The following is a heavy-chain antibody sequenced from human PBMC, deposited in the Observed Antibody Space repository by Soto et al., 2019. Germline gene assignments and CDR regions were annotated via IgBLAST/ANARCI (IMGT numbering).Heavy chain of an antibody. CDR2: ISYDGSSK. V-gene: IGHV3-30*03. CDR3: AGGWNYFDY. Sequence: SGGSLRLSCAASGFSFRTYGMHWVRQAPGKGLEWVALISYDGSSKYYADSVKGRLTISRDNSKNTLYLQLNSLRGEDTAVYYCAGGWNYFDYWGQGTLVTVSS. J-gene: IGHJ4*02. D-gene: IGHD1-1*01. CDR1: GFSFRTYG.